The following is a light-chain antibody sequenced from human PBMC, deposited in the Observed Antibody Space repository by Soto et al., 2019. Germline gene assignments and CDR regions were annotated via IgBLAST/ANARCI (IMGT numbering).Light chain of an antibody. CDR2: AAS. CDR1: QSISSY. CDR3: QQSYSTPRT. J-gene: IGKJ1*01. V-gene: IGKV1-39*01. Sequence: DIRMTQSPSPLSASVGDRVTITCRASQSISSYLNWYQQKPGKAPKLLIYAASSLQSGVPSRFSGSGSGTDFTLTISSLQPEDFATYYCQQSYSTPRTFGQGTKVDIK.